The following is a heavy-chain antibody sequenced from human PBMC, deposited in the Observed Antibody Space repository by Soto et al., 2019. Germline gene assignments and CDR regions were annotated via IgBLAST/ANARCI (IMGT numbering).Heavy chain of an antibody. CDR2: ISSSSSTI. J-gene: IGHJ6*02. CDR3: ARGGYSSSWYFRQTRGGRDV. V-gene: IGHV3-48*02. D-gene: IGHD6-13*01. CDR1: GFTFSSYS. Sequence: PGGSLRLSCAASGFTFSSYSMSWVRQAPGKGLEWVSYISSSSSTIYYADSVKGRFTISRDNAKNSLYLQMNSLRDEDTAVYYCARGGYSSSWYFRQTRGGRDVWGQGTTVTVSS.